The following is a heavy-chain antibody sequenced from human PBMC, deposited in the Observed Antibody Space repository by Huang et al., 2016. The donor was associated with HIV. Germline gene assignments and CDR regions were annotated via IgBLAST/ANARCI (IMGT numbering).Heavy chain of an antibody. D-gene: IGHD5-18*01. J-gene: IGHJ4*02. V-gene: IGHV3-30*02. CDR1: GFTFGSFG. CDR2: IRYDGNNY. Sequence: QVQLVESGGGVVQPGGSLRLSCTASGFTFGSFGMHWVRQAPGKGLEWVAFIRYDGNNYYYADSVSGRFTISRDNSKDTLDLQMNRLRPDDSAVYYCAKDLTYTYGRHFDYWGRGTLVTVSS. CDR3: AKDLTYTYGRHFDY.